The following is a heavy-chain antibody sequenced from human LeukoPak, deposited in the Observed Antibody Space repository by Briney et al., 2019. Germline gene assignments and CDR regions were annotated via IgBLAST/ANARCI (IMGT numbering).Heavy chain of an antibody. CDR1: GFTFTNYG. CDR2: VSHDGSTT. Sequence: GGSLRLSCAASGFTFTNYGMQWVRQAPGKGLEWVAVVSHDGSTTFYADSVKGRFTISRDNSKNTLDLQMDSLRAEDTAVYYCAKSRVGYDYWGQGTLVTVSS. CDR3: AKSRVGYDY. J-gene: IGHJ4*02. D-gene: IGHD5-12*01. V-gene: IGHV3-33*05.